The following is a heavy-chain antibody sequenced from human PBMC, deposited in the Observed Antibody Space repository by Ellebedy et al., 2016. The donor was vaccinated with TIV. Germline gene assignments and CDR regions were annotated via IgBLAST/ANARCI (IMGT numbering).Heavy chain of an antibody. CDR3: ARPGTISAFDI. CDR1: GFTFSDYY. CDR2: IKEDGSEI. D-gene: IGHD1-7*01. Sequence: GESLKISXAASGFTFSDYYMSWVRQAPGKGLQWVATIKEDGSEIHCVDSVKGRFTISRDNAKNSLDLQMNSLRAEDTAVYYCARPGTISAFDIWGQGTMVTVSS. J-gene: IGHJ3*02. V-gene: IGHV3-7*01.